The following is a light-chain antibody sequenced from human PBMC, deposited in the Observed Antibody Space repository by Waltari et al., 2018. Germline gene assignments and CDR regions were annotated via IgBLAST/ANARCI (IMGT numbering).Light chain of an antibody. Sequence: QSALTQAPSVSASPGTSLTTSCPGTSRDIGNFDYGSWFQQYPGRAPKLMIYDVRNRPLGVSNRFSGSKSGITASLRISGLLAEDEAYYYCSSYTSSTTWVFGGGTKLTVL. J-gene: IGLJ3*02. V-gene: IGLV2-14*01. CDR3: SSYTSSTTWV. CDR1: SRDIGNFDY. CDR2: DVR.